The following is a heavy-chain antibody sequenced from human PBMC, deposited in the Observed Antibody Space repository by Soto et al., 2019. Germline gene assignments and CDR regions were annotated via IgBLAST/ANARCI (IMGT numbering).Heavy chain of an antibody. CDR2: IKQDGSEK. Sequence: PGGSLRLSCAASGFTFSSYWMSWVRQAPGKGLEWVANIKQDGSEKYYVDSVKGRFTISRDNAKNSLYLQMNSLRAEDTAVYYCARRAAAGIGYYFDYWGQGTLVTVSS. V-gene: IGHV3-7*01. D-gene: IGHD6-13*01. CDR3: ARRAAAGIGYYFDY. CDR1: GFTFSSYW. J-gene: IGHJ4*02.